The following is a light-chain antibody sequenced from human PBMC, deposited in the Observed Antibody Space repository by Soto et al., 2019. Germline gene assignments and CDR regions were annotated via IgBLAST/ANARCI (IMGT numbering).Light chain of an antibody. Sequence: DIQLTQSPSFLSASVGDRVTITCRASQGISSYLAWYQQKPGKAPKLLLYAASTLQSGLPSRFSGSGSGTEFTLTIRGLQPEDFATYYCQQLNSYPAPFGGGTKVEIK. CDR2: AAS. CDR3: QQLNSYPAP. CDR1: QGISSY. V-gene: IGKV1-9*01. J-gene: IGKJ4*01.